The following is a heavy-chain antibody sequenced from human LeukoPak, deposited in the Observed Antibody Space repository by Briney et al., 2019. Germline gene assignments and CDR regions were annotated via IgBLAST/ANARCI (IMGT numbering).Heavy chain of an antibody. D-gene: IGHD3-10*01. CDR3: ARESDGSGSYLYYYYYYMDV. CDR2: IYTSGST. J-gene: IGHJ6*03. CDR1: GGSISSYY. Sequence: SETLSLTCTVSGGSISSYYWSWIRQPAGKGLEWIGRIYTSGSTNYNPSLKSRVTMSVDTSKNQFSLKLSSVTAADTAVYYCARESDGSGSYLYYYYYYMDVWGKGTTVTISS. V-gene: IGHV4-4*07.